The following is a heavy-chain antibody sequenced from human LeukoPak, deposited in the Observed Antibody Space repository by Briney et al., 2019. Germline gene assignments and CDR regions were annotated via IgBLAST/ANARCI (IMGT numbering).Heavy chain of an antibody. CDR1: GGSFSDSY. D-gene: IGHD1-14*01. CDR2: IHHSGTT. J-gene: IGHJ6*03. V-gene: IGHV4-34*01. Sequence: SETLSLTCAVYGGSFSDSYWTWIRQRPGKGLEWIGEIHHSGTTNFNPSLQSRVSISVDTAKDQFFLRVASMTAADTALYYCARGRKVSGVRRINWARHENYFFYYIDVWGKGTSVSVSS. CDR3: ARGRKVSGVRRINWARHENYFFYYIDV.